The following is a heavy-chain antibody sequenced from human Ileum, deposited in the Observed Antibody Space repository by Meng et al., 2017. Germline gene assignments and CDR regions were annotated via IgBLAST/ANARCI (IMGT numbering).Heavy chain of an antibody. V-gene: IGHV4-4*02. Sequence: QVQLQESGPGLVKPSETLSLTCAVSGGSIESNNWWTWIRQPPGQGLEWIGEVYHSGSTNYNPSLKSRVTLSVDNSNNQFSLSLTSVTAADTAVYYCARNGDYSADHWGQGILVTVSS. CDR3: ARNGDYSADH. J-gene: IGHJ4*02. D-gene: IGHD2-21*01. CDR2: VYHSGST. CDR1: GGSIESNNW.